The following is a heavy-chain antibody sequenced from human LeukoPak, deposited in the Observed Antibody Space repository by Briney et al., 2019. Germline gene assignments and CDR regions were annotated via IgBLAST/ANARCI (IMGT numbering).Heavy chain of an antibody. CDR2: ISYDGSNK. V-gene: IGHV3-30*03. Sequence: GGSLRLSCAASGFTFSSYGMHWVRQAPGKGLEWVAVISYDGSNKYYADSVKGRFTISRDNSKNTLYLQMNSLRAEDTAVYYCARDPPLYGGVAFDPRGQGTLVTVSS. CDR1: GFTFSSYG. J-gene: IGHJ5*02. D-gene: IGHD4-23*01. CDR3: ARDPPLYGGVAFDP.